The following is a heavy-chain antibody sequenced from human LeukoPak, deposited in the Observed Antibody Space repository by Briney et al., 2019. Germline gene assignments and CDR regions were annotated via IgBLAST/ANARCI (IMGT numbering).Heavy chain of an antibody. CDR1: GGTFSSYA. CDR2: IIPILGIA. CDR3: AREAVREARPYYFDY. Sequence: VKVSCKASGGTFSSYAISWVRQAPGQGLEWMGRIIPILGIANYAQKFQGRVTITADKSTSTAYMELSSLRSEDTAVYYCAREAVREARPYYFDYWGQGTLVTVSS. J-gene: IGHJ4*02. D-gene: IGHD3-10*01. V-gene: IGHV1-69*10.